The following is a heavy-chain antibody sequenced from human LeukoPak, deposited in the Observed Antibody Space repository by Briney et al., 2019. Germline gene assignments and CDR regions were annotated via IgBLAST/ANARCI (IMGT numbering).Heavy chain of an antibody. J-gene: IGHJ3*02. V-gene: IGHV3-21*01. CDR1: GFTFSSYS. CDR2: ISSSSSYI. Sequence: PGGPLRLSCAASGFTFSSYSMNWVRQAPGKGLEWVSSISSSSSYIYYADSAKGRFTISRDNAKNSLYLQMNSLRAEDTAVYYCARANLAYCGGDCYPPGAFDIWGQGTMVTVSS. CDR3: ARANLAYCGGDCYPPGAFDI. D-gene: IGHD2-21*02.